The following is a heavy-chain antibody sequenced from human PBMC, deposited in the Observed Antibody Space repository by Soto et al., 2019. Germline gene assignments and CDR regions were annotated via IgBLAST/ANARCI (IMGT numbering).Heavy chain of an antibody. J-gene: IGHJ4*02. D-gene: IGHD6-19*01. V-gene: IGHV4-59*08. CDR2: IYYSGST. CDR1: GGSISSYY. CDR3: ARHVGSSGWYGLFLDY. Sequence: SETLSLTCTVSGGSISSYYWSWIRQPPGKGLEWIGYIYYSGSTNYNPSLKSRVTISVDTSKNQFSLKLSSVTAADTAVYYCARHVGSSGWYGLFLDYWGQGTLVTVSS.